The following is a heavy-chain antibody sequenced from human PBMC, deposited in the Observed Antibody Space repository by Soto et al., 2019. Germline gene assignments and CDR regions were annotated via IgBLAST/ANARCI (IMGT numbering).Heavy chain of an antibody. Sequence: PSETLSLTCTVSGGSISSGGYYWSWIRQHPGKGLEWIGYIYYSGSTNYNPSLKSRVTISVDTSKNQFSLKLSSVTAADTAVYYCARDCSSTSCYVDAFDIWGQGTMVTVSS. V-gene: IGHV4-61*08. CDR3: ARDCSSTSCYVDAFDI. CDR2: IYYSGST. CDR1: GGSISSGGYY. D-gene: IGHD2-2*01. J-gene: IGHJ3*02.